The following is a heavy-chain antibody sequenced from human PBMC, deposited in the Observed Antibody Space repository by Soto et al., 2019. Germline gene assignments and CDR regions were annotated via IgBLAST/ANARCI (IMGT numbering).Heavy chain of an antibody. V-gene: IGHV1-24*01. J-gene: IGHJ6*02. CDR1: GYAVTELP. CDR3: ATLRALGFCSGEGCGVYYYYGMDV. D-gene: IGHD2-15*01. CDR2: FDPEDGEP. Sequence: QVQLAQSGAEVKKPGASVKVSCKVSGYAVTELPMHWVRQAPGKGLEWMGGFDPEDGEPIYAQGFQGRVTMTEDTGTGTASMELRSPGSEDAGVYYCATLRALGFCSGEGCGVYYYYGMDVWGQGTPVTVSS.